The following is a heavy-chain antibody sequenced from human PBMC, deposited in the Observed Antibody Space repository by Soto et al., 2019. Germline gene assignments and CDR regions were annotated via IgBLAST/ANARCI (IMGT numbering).Heavy chain of an antibody. Sequence: GGSLRLSCAASGFTFSSYGMHWVRQAPGKGLEWVAVISYDGSNKYYADSVKGRFTISRDNSKNTLYLQMNSLRAEDTAVYYCAKARRYSSSSSHYYYGMDVWGQGTTVTVSS. CDR3: AKARRYSSSSSHYYYGMDV. CDR2: ISYDGSNK. D-gene: IGHD6-6*01. J-gene: IGHJ6*02. CDR1: GFTFSSYG. V-gene: IGHV3-30*18.